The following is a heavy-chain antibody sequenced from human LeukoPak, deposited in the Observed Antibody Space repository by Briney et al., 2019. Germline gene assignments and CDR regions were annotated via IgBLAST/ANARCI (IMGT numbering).Heavy chain of an antibody. CDR1: GFTFSNYG. CDR3: IRGSYSSFGDFDY. V-gene: IGHV3-30*03. CDR2: ISYDGSNK. Sequence: GRSLRLSCAASGFTFSNYGMHWVRQAPGKGLDWVAVISYDGSNKYYADSVKGRFTISRDNSQNTLYLQMNSLRAEDTALCYCIRGSYSSFGDFDYWGQGTLATVSS. D-gene: IGHD1-26*01. J-gene: IGHJ4*02.